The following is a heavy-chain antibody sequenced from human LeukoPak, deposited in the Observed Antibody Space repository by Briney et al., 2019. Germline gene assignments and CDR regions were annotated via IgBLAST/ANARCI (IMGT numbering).Heavy chain of an antibody. CDR2: IRSKANNYAT. Sequence: GGSLRLSCAASGVTFSGSALHWVRQASGKGLEWVGRIRSKANNYATVYAASVEGRFTISRDDSNTAYLQMNNLRSEDTAVYYCTRVWATPDTGDYYYYMDVWGKGTAVTVSS. J-gene: IGHJ6*03. D-gene: IGHD3-16*01. V-gene: IGHV3-73*01. CDR1: GVTFSGSA. CDR3: TRVWATPDTGDYYYYMDV.